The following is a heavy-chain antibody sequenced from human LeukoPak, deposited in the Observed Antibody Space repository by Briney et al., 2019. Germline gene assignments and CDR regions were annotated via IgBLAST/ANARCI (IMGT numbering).Heavy chain of an antibody. CDR1: EFTVSSNY. J-gene: IGHJ4*02. D-gene: IGHD2-15*01. Sequence: PGGSLRLSCAASEFTVSSNYMSWVRQAPGKGLEWVSVIYSGGSTYYADSVKGRFTISRDNSKNTLYLQMNSLRAEDTAVYYCARESPSYCSGGSCYSYYFDYWGQGTLVTVSS. V-gene: IGHV3-66*01. CDR2: IYSGGST. CDR3: ARESPSYCSGGSCYSYYFDY.